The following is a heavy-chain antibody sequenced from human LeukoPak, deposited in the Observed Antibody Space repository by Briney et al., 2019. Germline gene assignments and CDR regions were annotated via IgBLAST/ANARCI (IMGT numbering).Heavy chain of an antibody. J-gene: IGHJ3*02. CDR1: GFTFNSYD. CDR3: ARDHHDRAFDI. Sequence: TGGSLRLYCAASGFTFNSYDMIWLPQAPGKGLEWVSAISGSGGSTYYADSVKGRFTISRDNSKNTLYLQMNSLRAEDTAVYYCARDHHDRAFDIWGQGTMVTVSS. V-gene: IGHV3-23*01. CDR2: ISGSGGST.